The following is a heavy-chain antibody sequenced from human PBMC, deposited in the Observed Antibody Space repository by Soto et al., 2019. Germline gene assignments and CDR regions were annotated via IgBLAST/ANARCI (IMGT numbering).Heavy chain of an antibody. CDR2: ITGGNT. D-gene: IGHD3-22*01. CDR1: GFTIGSYG. J-gene: IGHJ1*01. Sequence: EVQLLESGGGLIQPGGSLRLSCAASGFTIGSYGMGWVRQAPGKGLEWVSTITGGNTYYAASVKGRFTISRDNYKNTLYLQMNSLRAEDTAVYYCAKDSVYYDGSGYFGGLEYFQYWGQGTLVTVSS. V-gene: IGHV3-23*01. CDR3: AKDSVYYDGSGYFGGLEYFQY.